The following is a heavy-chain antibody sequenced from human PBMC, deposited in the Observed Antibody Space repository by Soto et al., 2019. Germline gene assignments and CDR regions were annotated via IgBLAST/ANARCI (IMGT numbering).Heavy chain of an antibody. Sequence: PGGSQRLSSASSGFPCSSYGMHWVRQAPGKGLEWVAVISYDGSNKYYADAVKGRFTISRDNSKNTLYLQMNSLRAEDAAVYYCAKLLRDCSGGSCLDYGMDVWGKGTTVTVSS. J-gene: IGHJ6*04. D-gene: IGHD2-15*01. CDR1: GFPCSSYG. CDR3: AKLLRDCSGGSCLDYGMDV. CDR2: ISYDGSNK. V-gene: IGHV3-30*18.